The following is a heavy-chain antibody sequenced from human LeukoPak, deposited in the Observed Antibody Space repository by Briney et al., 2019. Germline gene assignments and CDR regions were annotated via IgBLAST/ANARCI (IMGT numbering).Heavy chain of an antibody. V-gene: IGHV1-18*01. CDR2: ISAYNGNT. D-gene: IGHD1-26*01. CDR3: ARAPYQSGSHRFDY. Sequence: GASVKVSCKASGYTFTSYGISWVRQAPGQGLEWMGWISAYNGNTNYAQKLQGRVTMTTDTSTSTAYMELRSLRSDDTAVYHCARAPYQSGSHRFDYWGQGTLVTVSS. CDR1: GYTFTSYG. J-gene: IGHJ4*02.